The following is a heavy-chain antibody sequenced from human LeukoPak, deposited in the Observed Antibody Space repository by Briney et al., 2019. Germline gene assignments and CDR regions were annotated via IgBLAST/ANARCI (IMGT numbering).Heavy chain of an antibody. J-gene: IGHJ4*02. CDR1: GGTFTSYY. V-gene: IGHV1-46*01. D-gene: IGHD5-12*01. Sequence: ASVKVSCKASGGTFTSYYMHWVRQAPGQGLEWMGIINPSGGSSSYAQKFQGRVTMTRDTSTSTVYMELSSLRSEDTAVYYCARQSVATTKFDYWGQGTLVTVSS. CDR2: INPSGGSS. CDR3: ARQSVATTKFDY.